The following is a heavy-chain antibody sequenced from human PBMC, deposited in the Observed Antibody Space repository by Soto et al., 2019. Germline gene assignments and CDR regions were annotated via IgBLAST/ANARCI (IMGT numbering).Heavy chain of an antibody. Sequence: PSETLSLTCAVYGGPFSGYYWSWIRQPPGKGLEWIGEINHSGSTNYNPSLKSRVTISVDTSKNQFSLKLSSVTAADTAVYYCARGPAAIFYYYYGMDVWGQGTTVTVSS. CDR3: ARGPAAIFYYYYGMDV. D-gene: IGHD2-2*02. CDR2: INHSGST. J-gene: IGHJ6*02. V-gene: IGHV4-34*01. CDR1: GGPFSGYY.